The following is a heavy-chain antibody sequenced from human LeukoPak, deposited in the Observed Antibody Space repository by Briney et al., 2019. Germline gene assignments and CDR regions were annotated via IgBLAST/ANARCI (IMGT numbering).Heavy chain of an antibody. Sequence: GGSLRLSCAASGFTFSSYAMRWVRQTPGEGLGWGAVISYDGSDKYYADSVKGRFTISRDNSKNTLYLKMNSLRAEATAVYYCARGQSRIDSSGCDSWGQGTLVTASS. CDR2: ISYDGSDK. CDR1: GFTFSSYA. V-gene: IGHV3-30-3*01. CDR3: ARGQSRIDSSGCDS. D-gene: IGHD6-19*01. J-gene: IGHJ4*02.